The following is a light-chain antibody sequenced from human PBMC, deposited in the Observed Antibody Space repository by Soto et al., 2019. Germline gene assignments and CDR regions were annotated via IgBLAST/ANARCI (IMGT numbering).Light chain of an antibody. CDR3: SSYAHSSIYV. J-gene: IGLJ1*01. CDR2: QVT. Sequence: QSVLAQPASVSGSPGQSITISCTGSGSDIATFNYVSWYQQYPGTAPKLLIYQVTSRASGVSHRFSGSKSGNTAALTISGLQADDEADYYCSSYAHSSIYVFGTGTKVTVL. CDR1: GSDIATFNY. V-gene: IGLV2-14*01.